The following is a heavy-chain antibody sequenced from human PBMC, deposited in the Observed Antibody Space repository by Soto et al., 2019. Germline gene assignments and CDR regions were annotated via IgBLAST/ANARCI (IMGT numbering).Heavy chain of an antibody. Sequence: SETLSLTCTVSGGSISSGGYYWSWIRQHPGKGLEWIGYIYYSGSTYCNPSLKSRVTISVDTSKNQFSLKLSSVTAADTAVYYCARSMWSPVSYFDYWGQGTLVTVSS. V-gene: IGHV4-31*03. J-gene: IGHJ4*02. D-gene: IGHD2-21*01. CDR3: ARSMWSPVSYFDY. CDR2: IYYSGST. CDR1: GGSISSGGYY.